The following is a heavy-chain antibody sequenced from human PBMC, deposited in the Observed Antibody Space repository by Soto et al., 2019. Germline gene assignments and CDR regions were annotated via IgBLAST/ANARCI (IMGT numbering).Heavy chain of an antibody. V-gene: IGHV5-51*01. CDR1: GYSFTSYW. CDR2: IYPGDSDT. Sequence: GESLKISCKGSGYSFTSYWIGWVRQMPGKGLEWMGIIYPGDSDTRYSPSFQGQVTISADKSISTAYLQWSSLKASDTAMYYCARLRRITFGGVIGEAFDIWGQGTMVTVSS. D-gene: IGHD3-16*02. J-gene: IGHJ3*02. CDR3: ARLRRITFGGVIGEAFDI.